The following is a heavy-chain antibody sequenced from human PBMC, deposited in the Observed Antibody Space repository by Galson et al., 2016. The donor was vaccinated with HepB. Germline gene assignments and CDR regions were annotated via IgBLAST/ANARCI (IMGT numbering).Heavy chain of an antibody. V-gene: IGHV4-34*01. J-gene: IGHJ6*02. CDR3: ARGPRRQVVLGLYYYYGMDV. D-gene: IGHD3-10*01. CDR1: GGSFSDYY. CDR2: INHSGST. Sequence: ETLSLTCAVYGGSFSDYYWSWIRQPPGKGLEWIGEINHSGSTNCSPSLKSRVTISVDTSKNQFSLKLSSVTAADTAVYYCARGPRRQVVLGLYYYYGMDVWGQGTTVTVSS.